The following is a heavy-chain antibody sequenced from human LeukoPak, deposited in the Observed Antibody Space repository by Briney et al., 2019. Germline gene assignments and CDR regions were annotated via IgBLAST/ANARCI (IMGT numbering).Heavy chain of an antibody. V-gene: IGHV3-23*01. CDR1: GFTFSSYA. Sequence: GGSLRLSCAASGFTFSSYAMSWVRQAPGKGLEWASAISGSGGSTYYADSVKGRFTISRDNSKNTLYLQMNSLRAEDTAVYYCATQFIAAAGTGSYWGQGTLVTVSS. D-gene: IGHD6-13*01. J-gene: IGHJ4*02. CDR3: ATQFIAAAGTGSY. CDR2: ISGSGGST.